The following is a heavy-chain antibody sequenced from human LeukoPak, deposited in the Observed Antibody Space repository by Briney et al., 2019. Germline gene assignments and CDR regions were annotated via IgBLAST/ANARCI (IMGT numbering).Heavy chain of an antibody. D-gene: IGHD3-16*02. CDR2: ISSSGSTI. CDR1: GFTFSSYE. CDR3: ARDRSVDYVWGSYPLDY. J-gene: IGHJ4*02. V-gene: IGHV3-48*03. Sequence: PGGSLRLSCAASGFTFSSYEMNWVRQAPGEGLEWVSYISSSGSTIYYADSVKGRFTISRDNAKNSLYLQMNSLRAEDTAVYYCARDRSVDYVWGSYPLDYWGQGTLVTVSS.